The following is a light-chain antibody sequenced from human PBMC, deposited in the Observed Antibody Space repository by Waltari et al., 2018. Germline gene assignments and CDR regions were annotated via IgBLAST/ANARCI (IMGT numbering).Light chain of an antibody. CDR1: SGHSTYA. CDR3: QTWVTGIRVV. Sequence: QLVLTQSPSASASLGASVKLTCTLSSGHSTYAIAWHQQQPGKGPRYLMKVDSNGGHCKGDGIPDRFSVSSSGTERYLTISSLQSDDEADYYCQTWVTGIRVVFGGGTKLTVL. J-gene: IGLJ2*01. CDR2: VDSNGGH. V-gene: IGLV4-69*02.